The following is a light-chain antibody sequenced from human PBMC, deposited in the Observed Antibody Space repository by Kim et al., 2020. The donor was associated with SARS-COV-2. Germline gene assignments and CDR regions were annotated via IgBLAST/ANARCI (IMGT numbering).Light chain of an antibody. CDR2: DTS. V-gene: IGLV7-46*01. CDR3: LLSCSGGRRV. J-gene: IGLJ2*01. CDR1: TGSVISGHY. Sequence: GGKGTNTGCCRTGSVISGHYPYWLQQKPGHVSRTLIYDTSNKHSGTPARFSGSLLGGNAAVALAGGQPEEEAEYYWLLSCSGGRRVLGGGTQLTVL.